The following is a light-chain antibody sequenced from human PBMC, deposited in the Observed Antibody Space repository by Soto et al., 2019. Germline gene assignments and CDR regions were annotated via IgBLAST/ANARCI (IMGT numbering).Light chain of an antibody. CDR1: SSDVGGYSY. CDR2: DVS. Sequence: QSGLTQPASVSGSPGQSITISCTGNSSDVGGYSYVSWYQQQPGKAPKLVISDVSNRPSGVSDRFSGSKSGNTASLTISGLQTEDEADYYCASYTTSSTYVFGPGTRSPS. V-gene: IGLV2-14*01. CDR3: ASYTTSSTYV. J-gene: IGLJ1*01.